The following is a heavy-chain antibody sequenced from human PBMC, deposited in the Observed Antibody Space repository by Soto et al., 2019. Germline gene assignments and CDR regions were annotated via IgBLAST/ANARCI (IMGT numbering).Heavy chain of an antibody. CDR1: GFTFSSYA. J-gene: IGHJ6*02. Sequence: PGGSLRLSCAASGFTFSSYAMSWVRQAPGKGLEWVSAISGSGGSTYYADSVKGRFTISRDNSKNTPYLQMNSLRAEDTAVYYCAKSGQNYYYYGMDVWGQGTTVTVSS. CDR2: ISGSGGST. V-gene: IGHV3-23*01. D-gene: IGHD3-10*01. CDR3: AKSGQNYYYYGMDV.